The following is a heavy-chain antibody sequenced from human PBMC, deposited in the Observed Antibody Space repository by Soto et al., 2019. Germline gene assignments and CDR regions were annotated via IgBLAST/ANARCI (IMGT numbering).Heavy chain of an antibody. CDR1: GYTFTSYG. V-gene: IGHV1-18*01. CDR2: ISAYNGNT. Sequence: QVQLVQSGAEVKKPGASVKVSCKASGYTFTSYGISWVRQAPGQGLEWMGWISAYNGNTNYAQKLQGRVTMTTDTSTSPAYMELRSLRSADTAVYYCARDRRRSSSWYLRDFDYWGQGTLVTVSS. D-gene: IGHD6-13*01. J-gene: IGHJ4*02. CDR3: ARDRRRSSSWYLRDFDY.